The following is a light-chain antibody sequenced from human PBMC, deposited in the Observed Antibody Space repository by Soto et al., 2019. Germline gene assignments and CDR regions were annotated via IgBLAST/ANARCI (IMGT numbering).Light chain of an antibody. Sequence: EIVLTQSPGTLSLSPGERATLSCRASQSVSSSYLAWYQQKPGQTPRLLIYGASSSATGIPDRFIGSGSGTDFTLTISSLQAEDVGVYYCQQYYTSPPTFGQGTKLEIK. V-gene: IGKV3-20*01. CDR3: QQYYTSPPT. J-gene: IGKJ2*01. CDR1: QSVSSSY. CDR2: GAS.